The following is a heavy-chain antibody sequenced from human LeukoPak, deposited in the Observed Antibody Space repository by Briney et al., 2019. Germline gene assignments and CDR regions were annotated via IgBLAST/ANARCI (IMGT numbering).Heavy chain of an antibody. CDR1: GFIFNSHA. CDR2: ISSSGSHI. D-gene: IGHD3-16*02. J-gene: IGHJ4*02. Sequence: GGSLRLSCAASGFIFNSHAMNWVRQAPGKGLEWVSSISSSGSHIYYADSVKGRFTISRDNAKNSLYLQMNSLRAEDTAVYYCARDYDYHWDSYRYLVGPDYWGQGTLVTVSS. V-gene: IGHV3-21*01. CDR3: ARDYDYHWDSYRYLVGPDY.